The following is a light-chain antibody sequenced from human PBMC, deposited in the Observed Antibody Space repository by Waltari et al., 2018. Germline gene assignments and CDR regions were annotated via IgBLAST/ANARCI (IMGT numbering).Light chain of an antibody. J-gene: IGLJ2*01. CDR3: AAWDDSLNGVV. Sequence: QSVLTQPPSESGTPGQRVTISCSAISSSIGSNPVNWYQQPPGTAPPLIVYRNSRRPSGVPDRFSGSRSCTSASLAISGLQSEDEADYYCAAWDDSLNGVVFGGGTKLTVL. CDR2: RNS. V-gene: IGLV1-44*01. CDR1: SSSIGSNP.